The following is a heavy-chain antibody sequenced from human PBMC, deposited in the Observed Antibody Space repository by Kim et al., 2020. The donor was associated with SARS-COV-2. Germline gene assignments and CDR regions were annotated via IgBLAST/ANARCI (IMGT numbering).Heavy chain of an antibody. J-gene: IGHJ3*02. Sequence: GGSLRLSCAASGFTFSDYYMSWIRQAPGKGLEWVSYISSSGSTIYYADSVKGRFTISRDNAKNSLYLQMNSLRAEDTAVYYCARDKIIRFGEFDQTGSAFDIWGQGTMVTVSS. V-gene: IGHV3-11*01. D-gene: IGHD3-10*01. CDR3: ARDKIIRFGEFDQTGSAFDI. CDR2: ISSSGSTI. CDR1: GFTFSDYY.